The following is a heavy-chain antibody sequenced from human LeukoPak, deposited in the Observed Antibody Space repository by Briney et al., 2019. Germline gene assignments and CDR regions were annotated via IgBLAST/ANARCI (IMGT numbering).Heavy chain of an antibody. Sequence: KPGGSLRLSCAASGFTFSDYYMSWIRQAPGKGLEWVSYISSSGSTIYYADSVKGRFTISRDNAKNSLYLQMNSLRAEDTAVYYCARDQEVVTGYYYGMDVWGQGTTVTVSS. CDR3: ARDQEVVTGYYYGMDV. D-gene: IGHD4-23*01. J-gene: IGHJ6*02. V-gene: IGHV3-11*01. CDR2: ISSSGSTI. CDR1: GFTFSDYY.